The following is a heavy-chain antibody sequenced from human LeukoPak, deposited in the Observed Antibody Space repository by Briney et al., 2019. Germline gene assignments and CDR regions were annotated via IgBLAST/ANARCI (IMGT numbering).Heavy chain of an antibody. J-gene: IGHJ3*02. V-gene: IGHV4-34*01. Sequence: PSETLSLTCAVYGGSFSGYYWSWIRQPPGKGLEWIGEINHSGSTNYNPSLKSRVTISVDTSKNQFSLKLSSVTAADTAVYYCARGRTAPRYCSGGSCYPPGRAFDNWGQGTMVTVSS. D-gene: IGHD2-15*01. CDR3: ARGRTAPRYCSGGSCYPPGRAFDN. CDR2: INHSGST. CDR1: GGSFSGYY.